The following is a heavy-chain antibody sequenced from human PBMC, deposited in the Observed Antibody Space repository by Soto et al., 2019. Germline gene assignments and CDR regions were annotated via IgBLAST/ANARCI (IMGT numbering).Heavy chain of an antibody. J-gene: IGHJ4*02. CDR3: TWGDSSNKVER. CDR2: VYGSGST. V-gene: IGHV4-31*02. Sequence: SETLSLTCLVSGASISSGDYCWSWIRQVPGKGMEWIGFVYGSGSTSSNPSLKSRVTISVDTSKNHFSLELSSVTAADTALYYCTWGDSSNKVERWGQGALVTVSS. CDR1: GASISSGDYC. D-gene: IGHD3-16*01.